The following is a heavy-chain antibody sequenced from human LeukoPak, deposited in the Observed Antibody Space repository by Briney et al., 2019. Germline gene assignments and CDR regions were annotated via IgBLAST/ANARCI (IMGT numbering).Heavy chain of an antibody. V-gene: IGHV3-23*01. J-gene: IGHJ4*02. Sequence: PGGSLRLSCAVSGFTFSGYSMSWVRQAPGKGLEWVSVISGSGGSTYHADSVKGRLTISRDNSKNTLYLQMNRVRAEDTAVYYCAKSLRGRETSLFDYWGQGTLVSVSS. CDR2: ISGSGGST. CDR1: GFTFSGYS. CDR3: AKSLRGRETSLFDY. D-gene: IGHD3-10*01.